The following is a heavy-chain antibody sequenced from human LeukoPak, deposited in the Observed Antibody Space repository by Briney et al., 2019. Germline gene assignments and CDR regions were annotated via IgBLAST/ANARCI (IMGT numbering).Heavy chain of an antibody. CDR2: IGGSGGST. CDR1: GFTFSSYA. D-gene: IGHD3-10*01. CDR3: ASFYSPTYYYGSFSAFDI. V-gene: IGHV3-23*01. J-gene: IGHJ3*02. Sequence: PGGSLRLSCAASGFTFSSYAMSWVRQAPGKGLEWVSAIGGSGGSTYYADSVKGRFTISRDNSKNTLFLQMNSLRAEDTAVYYCASFYSPTYYYGSFSAFDIWGQGTMVTVSP.